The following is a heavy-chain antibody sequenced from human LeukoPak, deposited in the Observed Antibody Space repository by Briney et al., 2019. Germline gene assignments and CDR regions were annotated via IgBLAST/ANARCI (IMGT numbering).Heavy chain of an antibody. J-gene: IGHJ6*02. CDR2: SDPEDGEI. CDR3: ARDLKITIFGVAEADYYYGMDV. V-gene: IGHV1-24*01. D-gene: IGHD3-3*01. CDR1: GYTLTQLS. Sequence: ASVKVSCKVSGYTLTQLSMHWVRQAPGQGPEWMGRSDPEDGEIIYSQKFRGRVTMTRDTSTSTVYMELSSLRSEDTAVYYCARDLKITIFGVAEADYYYGMDVWGQGTTVTVSS.